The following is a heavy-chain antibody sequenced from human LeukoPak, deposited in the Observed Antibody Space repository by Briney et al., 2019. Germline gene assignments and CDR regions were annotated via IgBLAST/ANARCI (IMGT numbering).Heavy chain of an antibody. CDR3: ARGYDSSGYPRPYYFDY. J-gene: IGHJ4*02. CDR1: GGSISSSSYY. D-gene: IGHD3-22*01. CDR2: IYYSGST. Sequence: SETLSLTCTVSGGSISSSSYYWGWIRQPPGKGLEWIGSIYYSGSTYYNPSLKSRVTIPVDTSKNQFSLKLSSVTAADTAVYYCARGYDSSGYPRPYYFDYWGQGTLVTVSS. V-gene: IGHV4-39*07.